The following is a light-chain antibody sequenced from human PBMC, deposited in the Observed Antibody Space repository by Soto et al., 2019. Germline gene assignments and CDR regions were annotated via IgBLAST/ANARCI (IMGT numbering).Light chain of an antibody. CDR2: RNT. CDR3: QSYESSLTGYV. Sequence: QSVLTQPPSVSGAPGQRVIISCTGSSSNIGAGYDVHWYQQLPGTAPRLLIYRNTNRPSGVPDRFSGSKSGTSASLAITGLQAEDEADYYCQSYESSLTGYVFGTGTKVTVL. J-gene: IGLJ1*01. CDR1: SSNIGAGYD. V-gene: IGLV1-40*01.